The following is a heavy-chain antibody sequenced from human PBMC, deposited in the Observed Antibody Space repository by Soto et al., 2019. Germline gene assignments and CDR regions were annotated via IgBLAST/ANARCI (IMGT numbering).Heavy chain of an antibody. D-gene: IGHD5-18*01. Sequence: ASVKVSCKASGYTFTSYGISWVRQAPGQGVEWMGWISAYNGNANYAQRRQSRVTMTTDTSTSTAYMELRGLRSDDTAVYYCARGLRGYRLAFDIWGQGTMVTVSS. J-gene: IGHJ3*02. CDR3: ARGLRGYRLAFDI. CDR2: ISAYNGNA. CDR1: GYTFTSYG. V-gene: IGHV1-18*04.